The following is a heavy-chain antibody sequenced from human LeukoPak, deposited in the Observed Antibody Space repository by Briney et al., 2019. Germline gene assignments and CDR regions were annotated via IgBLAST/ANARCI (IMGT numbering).Heavy chain of an antibody. CDR3: ATFSTGFDY. Sequence: GGSLRLSCAASGFTFSSYAMSWVRQAPGKGLEWVSAIGGSGGSTYYADSVKGRFTISRGNSKNTLYLQMNSLRAEDTAVYYCATFSTGFDYWGQGTLVTVSS. D-gene: IGHD2-2*01. CDR1: GFTFSSYA. J-gene: IGHJ4*02. CDR2: IGGSGGST. V-gene: IGHV3-23*01.